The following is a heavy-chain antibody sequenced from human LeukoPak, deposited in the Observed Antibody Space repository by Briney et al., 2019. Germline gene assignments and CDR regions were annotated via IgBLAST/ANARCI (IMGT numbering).Heavy chain of an antibody. Sequence: RGESLKISCKGSGYTFTTYWIGWVRQMPGGGLGWRGIIYPGDSDTRYSPSFQGQVTTSADKSISTAYLQWSSLKASDIAIYYCARQNAEVSYFDYWGQGTLVTVSS. J-gene: IGHJ4*02. CDR3: ARQNAEVSYFDY. CDR2: IYPGDSDT. D-gene: IGHD1-1*01. V-gene: IGHV5-51*01. CDR1: GYTFTTYW.